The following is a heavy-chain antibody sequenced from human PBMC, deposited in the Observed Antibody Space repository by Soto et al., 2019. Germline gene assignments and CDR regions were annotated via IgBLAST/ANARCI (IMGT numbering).Heavy chain of an antibody. CDR2: ISSNGGST. D-gene: IGHD1-26*01. J-gene: IGHJ4*02. V-gene: IGHV3-64D*06. CDR1: VFTFSSYA. Sequence: GGSLRLSCAASVFTFSSYAMSFVRQAPGEGLEYVSAISSNGGSTYYADSVKGRFTISRDNSKNTLYLQMSSLRAEDTAVYYCVKAALSYSGSYYFDYWGQGTPVTVSS. CDR3: VKAALSYSGSYYFDY.